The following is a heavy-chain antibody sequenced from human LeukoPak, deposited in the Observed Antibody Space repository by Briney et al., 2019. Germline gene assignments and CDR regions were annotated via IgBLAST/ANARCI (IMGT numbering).Heavy chain of an antibody. CDR2: ISSSSTYT. CDR1: AFTFSTYS. Sequence: SGGSLRLSCAASAFTFSTYSMNWVRQAPGEGLEWVSSISSSSTYTYYADSVKGRFTISRDNAKNSLYLQMNSLRAEDTAVYYCTRDVSDRSDGFDCWGQGTLVTVSS. V-gene: IGHV3-21*01. D-gene: IGHD6-19*01. J-gene: IGHJ4*02. CDR3: TRDVSDRSDGFDC.